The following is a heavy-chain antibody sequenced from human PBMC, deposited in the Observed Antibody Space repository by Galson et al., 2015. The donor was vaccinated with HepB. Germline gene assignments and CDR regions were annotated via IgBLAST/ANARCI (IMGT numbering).Heavy chain of an antibody. Sequence: SVKVSCKASGYTFTSYAMHWVRQAPGQRLEWMGWINAGNGNTKYSQKFQGRVTITRDTSASTAYMELSSLRSEDTAVYYCAREDDSSGYRGQEPWFDPWGQGTLVTVSS. J-gene: IGHJ5*02. D-gene: IGHD3-22*01. CDR2: INAGNGNT. V-gene: IGHV1-3*01. CDR1: GYTFTSYA. CDR3: AREDDSSGYRGQEPWFDP.